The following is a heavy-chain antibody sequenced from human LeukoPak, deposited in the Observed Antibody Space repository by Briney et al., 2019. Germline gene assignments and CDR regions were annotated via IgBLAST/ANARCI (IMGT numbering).Heavy chain of an antibody. CDR2: INPSGGST. V-gene: IGHV1-46*01. Sequence: GASVKVSCKASGYTFTSYYMHRVRQAPGQGLEWMGIINPSGGSTSYAQKFQGRVTMTRDTSTSTAYMELRSLRSDDTAVYYCARDYYDSSGYYYHTVAPWGQGTLVTVSS. J-gene: IGHJ5*02. D-gene: IGHD3-22*01. CDR3: ARDYYDSSGYYYHTVAP. CDR1: GYTFTSYY.